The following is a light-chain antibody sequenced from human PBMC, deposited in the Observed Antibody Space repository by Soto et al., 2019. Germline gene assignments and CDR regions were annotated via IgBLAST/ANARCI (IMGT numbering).Light chain of an antibody. CDR2: GAS. CDR3: QQYGSSPPVT. J-gene: IGKJ5*01. V-gene: IGKV3-20*01. CDR1: QSISSNY. Sequence: EIVVTQSPGTLSLSPGERATLSCRASQSISSNYLAWYQQKPGQAPRLLIYGASSRATGIPDRFSGSGSGTDFTLTIGRLEHEDFAVYYCQQYGSSPPVTFGQGTRLEIK.